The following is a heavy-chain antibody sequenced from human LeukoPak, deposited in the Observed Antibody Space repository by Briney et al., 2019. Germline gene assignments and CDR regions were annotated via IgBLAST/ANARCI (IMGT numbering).Heavy chain of an antibody. J-gene: IGHJ6*03. D-gene: IGHD1-26*01. CDR1: GFTFSSYA. V-gene: IGHV3-23*01. Sequence: GGSLRLSCAASGFTFSSYAMCWVRQAPGKGLEWVSAISGSGGSTYYADSVKGRFTISRDNSKNTLYLQMNSLRAEDTAVYYCAKDPWERYYYYMDVWGKGTTVTVSS. CDR2: ISGSGGST. CDR3: AKDPWERYYYYMDV.